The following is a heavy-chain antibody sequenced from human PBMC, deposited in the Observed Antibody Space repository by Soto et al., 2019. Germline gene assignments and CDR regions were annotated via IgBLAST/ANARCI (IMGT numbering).Heavy chain of an antibody. V-gene: IGHV3-30*18. J-gene: IGHJ4*02. CDR1: VVTFSSYG. D-gene: IGHD1-1*01. Sequence: QVQLVESGGGVVRPGRSLRLSCAASVVTFSSYGMHWVRQAPGKGLEWVAIISYDEINKYYADSVKGRFTISRDNSKNTLYLQMNSLRAEDTAVYYCAKAVYNWNDGFFDYWGQGTLVTVSS. CDR2: ISYDEINK. CDR3: AKAVYNWNDGFFDY.